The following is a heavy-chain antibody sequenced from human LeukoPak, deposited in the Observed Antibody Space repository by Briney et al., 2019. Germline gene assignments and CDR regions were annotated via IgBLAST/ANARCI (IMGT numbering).Heavy chain of an antibody. D-gene: IGHD6-13*01. CDR3: ATSSGYGNY. CDR2: ISGSGGST. Sequence: GASLRLSCAASGFTFSSYAMSWVRQAPGKGLEWVSAISGSGGSTYYADTVKGRFTITRDNSKNTLYLQMNSLRAEDTAVYYCATSSGYGNYWGQGTLVTVSS. CDR1: GFTFSSYA. J-gene: IGHJ4*02. V-gene: IGHV3-23*01.